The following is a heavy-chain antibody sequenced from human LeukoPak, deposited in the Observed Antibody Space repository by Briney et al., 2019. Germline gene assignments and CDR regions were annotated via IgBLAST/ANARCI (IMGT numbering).Heavy chain of an antibody. D-gene: IGHD3-22*01. V-gene: IGHV4-59*01. Sequence: SETLSLTCTVSGGSISSYYWSWIRQPPGKGLEWIGFIYYSGTTNYNPSLRSRVTISVGTSKNQFSLKLRSLTAADTAVYYCARGAYDSSGYLRWWGQGTLVTVSS. CDR1: GGSISSYY. CDR3: ARGAYDSSGYLRW. J-gene: IGHJ4*02. CDR2: IYYSGTT.